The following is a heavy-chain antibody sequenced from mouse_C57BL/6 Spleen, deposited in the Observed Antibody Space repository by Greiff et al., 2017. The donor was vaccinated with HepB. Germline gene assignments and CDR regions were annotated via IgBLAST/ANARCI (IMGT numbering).Heavy chain of an antibody. Sequence: EVKLQESGPVLVKPGASVKMSCKASGYTFTDYYMNWVKQSHGKSLEWIGVINPYNGGTSYNQKFKGKATLTVDKSSSTAYMELNSLTSEDSAVYYCARSYGSSTSWYFDVWGTGTTVTVSS. CDR2: INPYNGGT. D-gene: IGHD1-1*01. V-gene: IGHV1-19*01. J-gene: IGHJ1*03. CDR3: ARSYGSSTSWYFDV. CDR1: GYTFTDYY.